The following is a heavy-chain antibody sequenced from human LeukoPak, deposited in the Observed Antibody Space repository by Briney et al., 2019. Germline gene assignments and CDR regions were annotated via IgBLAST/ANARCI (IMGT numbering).Heavy chain of an antibody. CDR2: ISGSDRTT. J-gene: IGHJ4*02. CDR1: GFTFSSYA. Sequence: GGSLRLSCAASGFTFSSYAMSWVRQAPGKGLEWVSSISGSDRTTYYADSVKGRFTISRDNSKNILYLQMNSLRADDTALYYCAKDGNYLDSSGYLIPFDYWGLGTLVTVSS. CDR3: AKDGNYLDSSGYLIPFDY. V-gene: IGHV3-23*01. D-gene: IGHD3-22*01.